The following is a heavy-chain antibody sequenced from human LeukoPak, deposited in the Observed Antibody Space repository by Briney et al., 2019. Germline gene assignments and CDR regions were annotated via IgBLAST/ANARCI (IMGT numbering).Heavy chain of an antibody. CDR1: GGSISSGGYY. D-gene: IGHD3-9*01. Sequence: SQTLSLTCTVSGGSISSGGYYWSWIRQPPGKGLEWIGYIYYSGSTNYNPSLKSRVTISVDTSKNQFSLKLSSVTAADTAVYYCARQTEYYDILTGYQSNIYYFDYWGQGTLVTVSS. V-gene: IGHV4-61*08. J-gene: IGHJ4*02. CDR2: IYYSGST. CDR3: ARQTEYYDILTGYQSNIYYFDY.